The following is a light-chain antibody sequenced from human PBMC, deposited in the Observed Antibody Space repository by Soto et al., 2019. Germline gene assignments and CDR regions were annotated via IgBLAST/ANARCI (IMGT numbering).Light chain of an antibody. CDR2: HAS. CDR1: QSISTS. V-gene: IGKV1-5*01. Sequence: DIQMTQSPSTLSASVGDRVTITCRASQSISTSLTWYQQKPGKAPKLLIYHASSLESGVPSRFSGSGSGTEFTLTISSLQPDDFATYYCQQYNSYWGTFGPGNKVDIK. J-gene: IGKJ3*01. CDR3: QQYNSYWGT.